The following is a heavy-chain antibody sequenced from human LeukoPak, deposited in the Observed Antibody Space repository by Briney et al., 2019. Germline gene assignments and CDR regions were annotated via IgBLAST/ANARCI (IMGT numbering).Heavy chain of an antibody. D-gene: IGHD1-26*01. CDR1: GFTFSSYG. V-gene: IGHV3-30*18. J-gene: IGHJ4*02. CDR2: ISYDGSNK. CDR3: AKNSGSYGLYYFDY. Sequence: GGSLRLSCAVSGFTFSSYGMHSVGQAPGKCLDCVAVISYDGSNKYYADSVKGRFTISRDNSKNTLYLQMNSLRAEDTAVYYCAKNSGSYGLYYFDYWGQGTLVTVSS.